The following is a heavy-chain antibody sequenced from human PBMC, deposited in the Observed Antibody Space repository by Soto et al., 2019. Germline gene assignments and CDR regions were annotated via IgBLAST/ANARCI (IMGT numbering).Heavy chain of an antibody. Sequence: LSLTCTVSGGSISSGGYYWSWIRQHPGKGLEWIGYIYYSGSTYYNPSLKSRVTISIDTSKNQFSLKLSSVTAADTAVYYCARASSYYDSGAYWFDPWGQGTLVTVSS. CDR2: IYYSGST. D-gene: IGHD3-22*01. V-gene: IGHV4-31*03. CDR1: GGSISSGGYY. J-gene: IGHJ5*02. CDR3: ARASSYYDSGAYWFDP.